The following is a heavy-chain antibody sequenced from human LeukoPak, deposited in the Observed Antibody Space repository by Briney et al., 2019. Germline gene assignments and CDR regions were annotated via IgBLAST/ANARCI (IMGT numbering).Heavy chain of an antibody. Sequence: SQTLSLTCAISGDSVSSNSATWNWIRHSPSRGLEWLGRTYYRSKWYNDYAVSVKSRITMNPDTSNNQFSLQLNSVTPEDTAVYYCARVRTPFTRTDAFDIWGQGTMVTVSS. CDR3: ARVRTPFTRTDAFDI. CDR2: TYYRSKWYN. CDR1: GDSVSSNSAT. V-gene: IGHV6-1*01. J-gene: IGHJ3*02. D-gene: IGHD3-10*01.